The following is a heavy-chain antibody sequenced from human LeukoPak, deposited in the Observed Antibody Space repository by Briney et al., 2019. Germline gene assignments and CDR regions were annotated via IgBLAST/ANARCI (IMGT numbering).Heavy chain of an antibody. J-gene: IGHJ4*02. CDR3: ARGYYDSSGYYLIDY. CDR2: INSDGRST. D-gene: IGHD3-22*01. Sequence: PGGSLRLSCAASGFTFGNYWMHWVRQAPGKGLVWVSRINSDGRSTSYADSVKGRFTISRDNAKNTLYLQMNSLRAEDTAVYYCARGYYDSSGYYLIDYWGQGTLVTVSS. V-gene: IGHV3-74*01. CDR1: GFTFGNYW.